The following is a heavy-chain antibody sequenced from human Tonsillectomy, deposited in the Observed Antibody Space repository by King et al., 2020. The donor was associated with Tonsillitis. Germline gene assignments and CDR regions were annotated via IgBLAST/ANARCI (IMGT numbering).Heavy chain of an antibody. CDR2: IDPTDSNT. V-gene: IGHV5-10-1*03. CDR3: ARHFSVIPGSGTKFDY. Sequence: VQLVESGVEVKKPGESLRISCQVSGFTFASYWISWVRQMPGKGLEWMARIDPTDSNTYYSPSFQGHVSISVDTSISPAYLQWSSLKASDSAMYYCARHFSVIPGSGTKFDYWGQGTLVTVSS. D-gene: IGHD6-13*01. CDR1: GFTFASYW. J-gene: IGHJ4*02.